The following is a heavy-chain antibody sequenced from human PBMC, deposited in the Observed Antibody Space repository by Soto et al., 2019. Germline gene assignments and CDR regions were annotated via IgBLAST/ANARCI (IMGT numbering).Heavy chain of an antibody. CDR2: IIPIFGTA. Sequence: QVQLVQSGAEVKKPGSSVKVSCKASGGTFSSYAISWVRQAPGQGLEWMGGIIPIFGTANYAQKFQGRVTITADESTSTAYMELSSLRSEDTAVYYCAILASEVAVAANYYYYGMDVWGQGTTVTVSS. J-gene: IGHJ6*02. CDR1: GGTFSSYA. V-gene: IGHV1-69*01. D-gene: IGHD2-15*01. CDR3: AILASEVAVAANYYYYGMDV.